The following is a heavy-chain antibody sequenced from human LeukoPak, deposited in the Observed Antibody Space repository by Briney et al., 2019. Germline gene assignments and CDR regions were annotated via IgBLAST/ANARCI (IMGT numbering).Heavy chain of an antibody. V-gene: IGHV1-69*04. CDR2: IIPILGIA. J-gene: IGHJ3*02. CDR3: ASSSSSWYGDAFDI. D-gene: IGHD6-13*01. CDR1: GGTFSSYA. Sequence: GASVKVSCKASGGTFSSYAISWVRQAPGQGLEWMGRIIPILGIANYAQKFQGRVTITADKSTSTAYMELSSLRSEDTAVYYCASSSSSWYGDAFDIWGQGTMVTVSS.